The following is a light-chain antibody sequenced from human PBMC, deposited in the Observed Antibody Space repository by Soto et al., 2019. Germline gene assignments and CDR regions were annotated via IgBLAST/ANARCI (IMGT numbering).Light chain of an antibody. CDR1: QSIDSY. V-gene: IGKV1-39*01. CDR2: AVS. J-gene: IGKJ2*01. CDR3: QQTYSTPLYT. Sequence: EIQMTQSPSSLSASVGERVTITCRASQSIDSYLNWYQQKPGKAPKLLIYAVSNLQRGVPSRFSGSGSGTDFSLTVSSLQPEDSATYYWQQTYSTPLYTFGQGTKLEIK.